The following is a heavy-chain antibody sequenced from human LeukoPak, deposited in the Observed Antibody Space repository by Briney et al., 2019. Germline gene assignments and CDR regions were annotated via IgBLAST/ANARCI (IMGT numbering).Heavy chain of an antibody. CDR1: GFTFSSYG. CDR2: IKQDGSEK. J-gene: IGHJ3*02. CDR3: AREYDAFDI. Sequence: GGSLRLSCAASGFTFSSYGMHWVRQAPGKGLEWVANIKQDGSEKYYVDSVKGRFTISRDNAKNSLYLQMNSLRAEDTAVYYCAREYDAFDIWGQGTMVTVSS. V-gene: IGHV3-7*01.